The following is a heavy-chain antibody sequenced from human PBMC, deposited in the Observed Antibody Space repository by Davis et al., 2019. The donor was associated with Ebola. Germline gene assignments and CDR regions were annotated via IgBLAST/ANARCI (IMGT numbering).Heavy chain of an antibody. Sequence: GESLKISCAASGFTFSSYEMNWVRQAPGKGLEWISYISSSGSTIYYADSVKGRFTVSRDNAKNSLYLQMNSLRGEDTAVYYCASGGYCVGGVCPDYWGQGTLVTVSS. J-gene: IGHJ4*02. CDR2: ISSSGSTI. V-gene: IGHV3-48*03. CDR1: GFTFSSYE. CDR3: ASGGYCVGGVCPDY. D-gene: IGHD2-8*02.